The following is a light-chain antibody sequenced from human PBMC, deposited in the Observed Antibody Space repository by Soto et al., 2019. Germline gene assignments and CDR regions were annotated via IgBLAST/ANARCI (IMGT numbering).Light chain of an antibody. CDR3: CSYAGSSTLYV. Sequence: QSALTQPASVSGSPGQSITISCTGTSSDVGSYNLVSWYQQHLGKAPKLMIYEVSKRPSGVSNRFSGSKSGNTASLTISGLQAEDEADYYCCSYAGSSTLYVFGTGTKLTVL. CDR2: EVS. V-gene: IGLV2-23*02. CDR1: SSDVGSYNL. J-gene: IGLJ1*01.